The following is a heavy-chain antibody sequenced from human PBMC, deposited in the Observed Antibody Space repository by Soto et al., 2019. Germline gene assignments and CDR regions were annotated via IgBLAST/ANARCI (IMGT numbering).Heavy chain of an antibody. J-gene: IGHJ6*02. CDR1: GFTVSSNY. CDR3: ATLGGNYYYYGMDV. V-gene: IGHV3-66*01. Sequence: EVQLVESGGGLVQPRGSLRLSCAASGFTVSSNYMSWVRQAPGKGLEWVSVIYSGGSTYYADSVKGRFTISRDNSKNTLYLQMNSLRAEDTAVYYCATLGGNYYYYGMDVWGQGTTVTVSS. D-gene: IGHD3-16*01. CDR2: IYSGGST.